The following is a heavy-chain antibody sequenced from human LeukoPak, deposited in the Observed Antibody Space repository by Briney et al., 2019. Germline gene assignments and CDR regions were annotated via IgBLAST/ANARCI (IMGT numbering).Heavy chain of an antibody. Sequence: PGGSLRLSCAAPGFTFSTYWMHWVRQVPGKGLVWVSRINSDGSNTRYADSVEGRFTISRDNAKNTLWLQMNSLRAEDTAVYYCARSHTSYSSSWYFSYYFDYWGQGALVTVSS. CDR3: ARSHTSYSSSWYFSYYFDY. CDR1: GFTFSTYW. D-gene: IGHD6-13*01. J-gene: IGHJ4*02. CDR2: INSDGSNT. V-gene: IGHV3-74*01.